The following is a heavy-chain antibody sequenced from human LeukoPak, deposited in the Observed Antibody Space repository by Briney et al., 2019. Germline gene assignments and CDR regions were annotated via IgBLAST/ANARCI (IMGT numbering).Heavy chain of an antibody. Sequence: SETLSLTCVVSGGSVSGYYWGWIRQPPGRGLEWIGYIYYSGSTNYNPSFKRRITISVDTSRNQSSLQLSSVTAADTAVYYCARIHRYCSGGACYVLDNWGQGTLVAVSS. CDR3: ARIHRYCSGGACYVLDN. J-gene: IGHJ4*02. CDR1: GGSVSGYY. D-gene: IGHD2-15*01. CDR2: IYYSGST. V-gene: IGHV4-59*02.